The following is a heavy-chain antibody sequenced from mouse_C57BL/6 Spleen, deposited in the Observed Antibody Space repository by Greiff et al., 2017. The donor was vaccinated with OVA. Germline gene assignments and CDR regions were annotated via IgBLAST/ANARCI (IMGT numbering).Heavy chain of an antibody. V-gene: IGHV1-59*01. Sequence: QVQLQQPGAELVRPGTSVKLSCKASGYTFTSYWMHWVKQRPGQGLEWIGVIDPSASYTNYNQKFKGKATLTVDTSSSTAYMQLSSLTSEASAVYYCARLRGYSLYFDYWGQGTSLTVSS. J-gene: IGHJ2*02. CDR1: GYTFTSYW. D-gene: IGHD2-14*01. CDR3: ARLRGYSLYFDY. CDR2: IDPSASYT.